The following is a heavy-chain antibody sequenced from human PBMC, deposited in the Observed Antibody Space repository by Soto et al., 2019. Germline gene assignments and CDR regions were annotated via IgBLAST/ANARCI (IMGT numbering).Heavy chain of an antibody. D-gene: IGHD3-16*01. V-gene: IGHV1-18*01. J-gene: IGHJ4*02. CDR2: ISAYNGNT. Sequence: QVQLGQSGAEVKKPGASVKGSCKASGYTFTNFGISWVRQAPGQGLEWMGWISAYNGNTNDAQKFQGRGTMTTDTSTTTAYMEVRSLRFDDTAVYYCARVGSPIDYRGQGTLVTVAS. CDR3: ARVGSPIDY. CDR1: GYTFTNFG.